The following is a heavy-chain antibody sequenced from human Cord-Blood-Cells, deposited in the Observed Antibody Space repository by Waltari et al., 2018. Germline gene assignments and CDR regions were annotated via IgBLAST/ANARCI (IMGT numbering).Heavy chain of an antibody. Sequence: QVPLVQSRAEVKKPGASGKVSCKVSGSTPTELSMHWVRQAPGNGLEWMGVFDPEDGETIYAQKFQGRVTMTEDTSTDTAYMELSSLRSEGTAVYYCATDRYDILTGYQYYFDYWGQGTLVTVSS. D-gene: IGHD3-9*01. CDR3: ATDRYDILTGYQYYFDY. CDR2: FDPEDGET. CDR1: GSTPTELS. V-gene: IGHV1-24*01. J-gene: IGHJ4*02.